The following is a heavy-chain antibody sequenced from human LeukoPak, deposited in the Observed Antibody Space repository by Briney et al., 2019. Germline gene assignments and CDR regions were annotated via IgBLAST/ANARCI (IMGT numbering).Heavy chain of an antibody. D-gene: IGHD3-3*01. V-gene: IGHV1-8*01. CDR3: ARGLYDFWRGYYYYYYMDV. J-gene: IGHJ6*03. CDR2: MNPNSGNT. CDR1: GYTFTSYD. Sequence: GASVKVSCKASGYTFTSYDINWVRQATGQGLEWMGWMNPNSGNTGYAQKFQGRVTMTRNTSISTAYMELSSLRSEDTAVYYCARGLYDFWRGYYYYYYMDVWGKGTTVTLSS.